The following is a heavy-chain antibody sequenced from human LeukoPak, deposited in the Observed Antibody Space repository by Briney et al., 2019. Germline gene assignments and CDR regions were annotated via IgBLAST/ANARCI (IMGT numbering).Heavy chain of an antibody. J-gene: IGHJ4*02. D-gene: IGHD5-12*01. CDR1: GFTFSSYA. CDR3: ARDRVGYSGYDGIFDY. V-gene: IGHV3-30-3*01. Sequence: PGGSLRLSCAASGFTFSSYAMHWVRQAPGKGLEWVAVISYDGNNKYYADSVKGRFTISRDNSKNTLYLQMNSLRAEVTAVYYCARDRVGYSGYDGIFDYWGQGTPVTVSS. CDR2: ISYDGNNK.